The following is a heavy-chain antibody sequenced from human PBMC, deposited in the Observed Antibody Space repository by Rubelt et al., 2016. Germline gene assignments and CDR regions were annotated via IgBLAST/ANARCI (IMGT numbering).Heavy chain of an antibody. D-gene: IGHD3-10*01. J-gene: IGHJ4*02. CDR3: ARLRGGTDY. CDR2: IYYTGTT. CDR1: GGSISSYY. Sequence: QVQLQESGPGLVKPSETLSLTCTVSGGSISSYYWSWIRQPAGKGLEWTGYIYYTGTTNYNPSLKSRVTISVNTSKNQFSLKLTAVTAADTAVYYCARLRGGTDYWGQGTLVTVSS. V-gene: IGHV4-59*08.